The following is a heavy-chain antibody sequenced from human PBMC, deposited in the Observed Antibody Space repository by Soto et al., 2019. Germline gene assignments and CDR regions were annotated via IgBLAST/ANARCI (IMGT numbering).Heavy chain of an antibody. V-gene: IGHV3-72*01. CDR2: IRKKADSYTT. J-gene: IGHJ6*02. D-gene: IGHD1-1*01. CDR1: GFTFSDQH. Sequence: EVQLVESGGGLVQPGGSLRLSWVASGFTFSDQHMDWVRQAPGKGLEWVGRIRKKADSYTTEYAASVQGRFTISRDDSKNSMYLQMNSLKTEDTAVYYCARTPQSTYNLHVWGQGTTVTVSS. CDR3: ARTPQSTYNLHV.